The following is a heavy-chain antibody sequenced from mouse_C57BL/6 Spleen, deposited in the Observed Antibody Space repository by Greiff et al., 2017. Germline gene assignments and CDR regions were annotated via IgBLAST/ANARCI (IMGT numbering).Heavy chain of an antibody. Sequence: VQLQQSGAELVKPGASVKMSCKASGYNFTTYPIEWMKQNHGKSLEWIGNFHPYNDDTKYNEKFKGKATLTVEKSSITVYLELSRLTSDDAAVYYCGRGGATMYFDVWGTGTTVTVAS. CDR2: FHPYNDDT. CDR3: GRGGATMYFDV. J-gene: IGHJ1*03. V-gene: IGHV1-47*01. CDR1: GYNFTTYP. D-gene: IGHD6-1*01.